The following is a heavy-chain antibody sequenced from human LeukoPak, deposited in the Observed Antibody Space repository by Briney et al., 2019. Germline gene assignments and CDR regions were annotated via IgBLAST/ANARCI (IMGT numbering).Heavy chain of an antibody. Sequence: SETLSLTCTVSGGSISSYYWSWLRQPPGKGLEWIGYIYYSGSTNYNPSLKSRVTISVDTSKNQFSLKLSSVTAADTAVYYCARLSEDTAMVTIFDYWGQGTLVTVSS. J-gene: IGHJ4*02. V-gene: IGHV4-59*08. D-gene: IGHD5-18*01. CDR3: ARLSEDTAMVTIFDY. CDR2: IYYSGST. CDR1: GGSISSYY.